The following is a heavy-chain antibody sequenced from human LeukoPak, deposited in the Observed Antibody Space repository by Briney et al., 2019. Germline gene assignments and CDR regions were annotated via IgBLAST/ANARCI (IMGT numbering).Heavy chain of an antibody. CDR3: ARRVASSGNFFDY. J-gene: IGHJ4*02. D-gene: IGHD3-3*01. CDR2: IYYSGSV. Sequence: SETLSLTCTVVGGAINSRNQYWGWIRQSPGKRLEWIGSIYYSGSVNDNPSLQSRVTISVDTSRNQFSLKLTSMTVADTAVYYCARRVASSGNFFDYWGPGTLVTVS. V-gene: IGHV4-39*01. CDR1: GGAINSRNQY.